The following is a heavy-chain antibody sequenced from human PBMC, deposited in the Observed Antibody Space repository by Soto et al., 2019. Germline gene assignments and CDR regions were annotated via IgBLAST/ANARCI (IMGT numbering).Heavy chain of an antibody. CDR2: IYPGDSDT. CDR3: ARQGPFDAFDI. CDR1: GYIFTSYW. J-gene: IGHJ3*02. V-gene: IGHV5-51*01. Sequence: GESLKISCKGSGYIFTSYWIGWGLQMPGKGLEWMGVIYPGDSDTRYSPSFQGQVTISADKSISTAYLQWSSLKASDTAMYYCARQGPFDAFDIWGQGTMVTVSS.